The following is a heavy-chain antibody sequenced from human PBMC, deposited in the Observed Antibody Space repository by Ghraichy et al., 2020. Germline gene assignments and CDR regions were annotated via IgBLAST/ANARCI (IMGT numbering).Heavy chain of an antibody. CDR1: GFTFRSYS. Sequence: GGSLRLSCAASGFTFRSYSMNWVRQAPGKGLDWVSSISSSSTYIYYADSVKGRFTISRDNAKNSLYLQMNSLRAEDTAVYYCVRDNGDSDYYYSYTMDVWGQGTTVTVSS. D-gene: IGHD2-21*01. CDR3: VRDNGDSDYYYSYTMDV. J-gene: IGHJ6*02. V-gene: IGHV3-21*01. CDR2: ISSSSTYI.